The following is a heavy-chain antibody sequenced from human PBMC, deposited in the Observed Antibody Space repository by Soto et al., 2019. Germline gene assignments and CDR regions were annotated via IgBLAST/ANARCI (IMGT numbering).Heavy chain of an antibody. J-gene: IGHJ6*03. CDR2: VKYDVSST. CDR1: GFTFTDYW. D-gene: IGHD6-13*01. V-gene: IGHV3-74*01. CDR3: ARGALGYYYMDV. Sequence: EVQLVESGGGLVQPGGSLRLSCAASGFTFTDYWMNWVRQVPGEGLVWVSRVKYDVSSTNYADSVKGRFTISRDNAKNTLYLQMNSLRNEDTAVYFCARGALGYYYMDVWGKGTTVTVSS.